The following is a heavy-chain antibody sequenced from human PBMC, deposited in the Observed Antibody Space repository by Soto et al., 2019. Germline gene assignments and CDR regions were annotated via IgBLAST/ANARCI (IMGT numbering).Heavy chain of an antibody. V-gene: IGHV4-39*01. D-gene: IGHD3-16*01. CDR2: IYYSGST. J-gene: IGHJ6*02. CDR3: ARHQVITFGGGTPMDYYYYGMDV. Sequence: SETLSLTCTVSGGSISSSSYYWGWIRQPPGKGLEWIGSIYYSGSTYYNPSLKSRVTISVDTSKNQFSLKLSSVTAADTAVYYCARHQVITFGGGTPMDYYYYGMDVWGQGTTVTVSS. CDR1: GGSISSSSYY.